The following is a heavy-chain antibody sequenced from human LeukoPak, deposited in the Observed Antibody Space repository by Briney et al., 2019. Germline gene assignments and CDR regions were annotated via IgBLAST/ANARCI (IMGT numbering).Heavy chain of an antibody. CDR3: AREGSDFWTEGTPPL. D-gene: IGHD3-3*01. V-gene: IGHV4-38-2*02. Sequence: SETLSLTCAVSGYSISSGHHWGWIRQPPGKGLEWIGHIFHNGNTYYNPSLQSRVTMSVDTSKNQFSLRMTPVTTADTAVYYCAREGSDFWTEGTPPLWGQGTLVIVS. CDR2: IFHNGNT. CDR1: GYSISSGHH. J-gene: IGHJ4*02.